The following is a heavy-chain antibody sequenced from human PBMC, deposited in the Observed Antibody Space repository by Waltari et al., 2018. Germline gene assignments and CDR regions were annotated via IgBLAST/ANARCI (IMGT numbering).Heavy chain of an antibody. V-gene: IGHV1-2*06. CDR1: GDTFTGYY. J-gene: IGHJ4*02. CDR2: INPNTGDT. CDR3: ARREHFGDSLDY. D-gene: IGHD3-16*01. Sequence: QVQLVQSGAEVKKPGASVGVSCQASGDTFTGYYIHWVRQAPGQGLEWMGRINPNTGDTKFAQNFRVRVTMTRDTSISTAYMELSGLRSDDTAMYFCARREHFGDSLDYWGQGTLVAVSP.